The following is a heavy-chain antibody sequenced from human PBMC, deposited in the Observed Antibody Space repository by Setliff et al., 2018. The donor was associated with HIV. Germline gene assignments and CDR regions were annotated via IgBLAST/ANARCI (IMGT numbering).Heavy chain of an antibody. CDR3: ARRRAVGGPTKFDS. CDR2: VDPEDGEA. J-gene: IGHJ4*02. D-gene: IGHD6-19*01. CDR1: GYTFTHSY. V-gene: IGHV1-69-2*01. Sequence: ASVKVSCKASGYTFTHSYMHWVRQAPGKGLEWMGRVDPEDGEAIYVEKFQGRVTITADTSTDTAYMELSSLRSEDTAVYYCARRRAVGGPTKFDSWGQGTLVTSPQ.